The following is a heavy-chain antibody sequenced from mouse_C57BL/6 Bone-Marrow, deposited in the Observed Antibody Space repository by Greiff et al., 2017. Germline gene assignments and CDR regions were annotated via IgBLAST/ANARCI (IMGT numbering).Heavy chain of an antibody. V-gene: IGHV1-80*01. J-gene: IGHJ1*03. CDR3: ASEGDYYGSSYGWYFDV. D-gene: IGHD1-1*01. CDR2: IYPGDGDT. CDR1: GYAFSSYW. Sequence: VQLQQSGAELVKPGASVKISCKASGYAFSSYWMNWVKQRPGKGLEWIGQIYPGDGDTNYNGKFKGKATLTADKSSSTAYMQLSSLTSEDSAVYFWASEGDYYGSSYGWYFDVGGTGTTVTVSS.